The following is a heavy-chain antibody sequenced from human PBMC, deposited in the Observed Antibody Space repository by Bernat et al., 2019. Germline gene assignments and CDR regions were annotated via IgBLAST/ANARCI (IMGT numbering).Heavy chain of an antibody. J-gene: IGHJ6*03. CDR3: ASGVTMVQGVNFYYYYYYMDV. CDR2: IIPIFGTA. Sequence: QVQLVQSGAEVKKPGSSVKVSCKASGGTFSSYAISWVRQAPEQGLEWMGGIIPIFGTANYAQKFQGRVTITADESTSTAYMELSSLRSEDTAVYYCASGVTMVQGVNFYYYYYYMDVWGKGTTVTVSS. V-gene: IGHV1-69*01. D-gene: IGHD3-10*01. CDR1: GGTFSSYA.